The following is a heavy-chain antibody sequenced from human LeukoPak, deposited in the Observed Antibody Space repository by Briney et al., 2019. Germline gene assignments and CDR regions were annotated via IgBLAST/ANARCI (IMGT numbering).Heavy chain of an antibody. CDR1: GFTFSSYS. V-gene: IGHV3-21*01. CDR3: ARVAFDI. CDR2: ISSSSSYR. Sequence: GGSLRLSCAASGFTFSSYSMNWVRQAPGKGLEGVSSISSSSSYRYYADSVKGRFTIARDNAKNSVYLQMSSLRAEDTAVYYCARVAFDIWGQGTMVTVSS. J-gene: IGHJ3*02.